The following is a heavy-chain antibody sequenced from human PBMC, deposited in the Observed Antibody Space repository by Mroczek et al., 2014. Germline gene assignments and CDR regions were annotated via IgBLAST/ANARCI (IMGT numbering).Heavy chain of an antibody. CDR2: ISWNSGSI. CDR1: GFTFDDYA. V-gene: IGHV3-9*01. Sequence: VQLVQSGGGLVQPGRSLRLSCAASGFTFDDYAMHWVRQAPGKGLEWVSGISWNSGSIGYADSVKGRFTISRDNAKNSLYLQMNSLRAEDTALYYCAKDIGYYDSRTDDAFDIWGQGTMVTVSS. CDR3: AKDIGYYDSRTDDAFDI. D-gene: IGHD3-22*01. J-gene: IGHJ3*02.